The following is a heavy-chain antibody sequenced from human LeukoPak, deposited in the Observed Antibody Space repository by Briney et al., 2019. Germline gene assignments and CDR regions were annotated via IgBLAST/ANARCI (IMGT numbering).Heavy chain of an antibody. CDR3: ARSDGTGGYYGSGSYFYFDY. V-gene: IGHV1-24*01. J-gene: IGHJ4*02. CDR1: GYTLTELS. CDR2: FDPEDGET. D-gene: IGHD3-10*01. Sequence: ASVKVSCKVSGYTLTELSMHWVRQAPGKGLEWMGGFDPEDGETIYAQKFQGRVTMTEDTSTDTAYMELSSLRSEDTAVYYCARSDGTGGYYGSGSYFYFDYWGQGTLVTVSS.